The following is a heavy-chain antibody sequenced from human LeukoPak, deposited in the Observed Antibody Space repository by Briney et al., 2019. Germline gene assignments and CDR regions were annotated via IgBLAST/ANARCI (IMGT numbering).Heavy chain of an antibody. V-gene: IGHV3-21*01. D-gene: IGHD3-22*01. J-gene: IGHJ4*02. Sequence: SGGSLRLSCAASGFTFSSCSMNWVRQAPGKGLEWVSSISSSSSYIYYADSVKGRFTISRDNAKNSLYLQMNSLRAEDTAVYYCARDDSSGYYYQAFDYWGQGTLVTVSS. CDR2: ISSSSSYI. CDR1: GFTFSSCS. CDR3: ARDDSSGYYYQAFDY.